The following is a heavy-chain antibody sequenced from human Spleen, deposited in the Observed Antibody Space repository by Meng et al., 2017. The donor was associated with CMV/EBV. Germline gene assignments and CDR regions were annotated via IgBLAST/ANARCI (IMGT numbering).Heavy chain of an antibody. CDR3: ARELYNWNYVAH. CDR1: GASVNTENYY. J-gene: IGHJ4*02. CDR2: VYYSGAT. V-gene: IGHV4-61*01. Sequence: GSLRLSCSVSGASVNTENYYWSWIRQPPGKGLEFIGYVYYSGATNYNPFFKSRVTISVDTSKNQFSLRLSSVTAADTAVYYCARELYNWNYVAHWGQGTLVTVSS. D-gene: IGHD1-7*01.